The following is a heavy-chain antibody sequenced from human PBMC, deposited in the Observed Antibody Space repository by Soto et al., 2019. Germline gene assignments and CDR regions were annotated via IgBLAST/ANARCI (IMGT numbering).Heavy chain of an antibody. CDR1: GGSLTDYY. CDR2: VYYSGST. Sequence: QVQLQESGPGLVKPSETLSLTCTVSGGSLTDYYWNWIRQPPGLGLEWIGYVYYSGSTTYNPYLKSRVTVSVDTSKNQFSLKLSSVTAADTAVYYCARGNDWKSSTFDIWGQGTMVSVSS. D-gene: IGHD2-21*01. CDR3: ARGNDWKSSTFDI. V-gene: IGHV4-59*01. J-gene: IGHJ3*02.